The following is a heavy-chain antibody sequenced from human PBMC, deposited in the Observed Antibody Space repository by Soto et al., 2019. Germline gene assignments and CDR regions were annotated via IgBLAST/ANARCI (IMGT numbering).Heavy chain of an antibody. CDR3: ARDRPHSSGWLGYYYYGMDV. Sequence: EVQLVESGGGLVQPGGSLRLSCAASGFTVSSNYMSWVRQAPGRGLEWVSVIYSGGSTYYADSVKGRFTISRDNSKNTLYLQMNSLRAEDTAVYYCARDRPHSSGWLGYYYYGMDVWGQGTTVTVSS. CDR1: GFTVSSNY. D-gene: IGHD6-19*01. V-gene: IGHV3-66*01. J-gene: IGHJ6*02. CDR2: IYSGGST.